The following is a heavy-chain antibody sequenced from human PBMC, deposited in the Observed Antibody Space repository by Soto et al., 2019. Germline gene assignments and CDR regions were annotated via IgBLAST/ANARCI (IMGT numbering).Heavy chain of an antibody. D-gene: IGHD6-19*01. CDR2: IIPIFGTA. V-gene: IGHV1-69*12. CDR1: GGTFSSYA. J-gene: IGHJ4*02. CDR3: AFGTDGSGWYDSYYFDY. Sequence: QVQLVQSGAEVKKPGSSVKVSCKASGGTFSSYAISWVRQAPGQGLEWMGGIIPIFGTANYAQKFQGRATITADEATSRAYVDLSSLRSEDTAVYYCAFGTDGSGWYDSYYFDYWCQGTLVTVSS.